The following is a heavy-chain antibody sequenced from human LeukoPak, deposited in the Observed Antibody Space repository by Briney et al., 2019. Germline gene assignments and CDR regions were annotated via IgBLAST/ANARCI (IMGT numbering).Heavy chain of an antibody. V-gene: IGHV4-31*03. CDR1: GGSISRGGYY. J-gene: IGHJ6*03. D-gene: IGHD3-3*01. CDR2: IYYSGST. Sequence: SETLSLTCTVSGGSISRGGYYWSWIRQHPGKGLEWIGYIYYSGSTYYNPSLKSRVTISVDTSKNQFSLKLSSVTAADTAVYYCARSGITIFGVDNYYMDVWGKGTTVTVSS. CDR3: ARSGITIFGVDNYYMDV.